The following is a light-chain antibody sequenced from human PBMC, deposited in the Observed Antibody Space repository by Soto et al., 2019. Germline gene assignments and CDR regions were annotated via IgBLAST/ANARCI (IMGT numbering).Light chain of an antibody. V-gene: IGKV3-20*01. Sequence: EIVLTQSPSTLSLSPGERATLSCRASQSVSSSYLAWYQQKPGQAPRLLIYGASSRATGIPDRFSGSGSGTDFTLTISRLEPEDFAVYYCQQYGSSPLTVGPGTKVDIK. J-gene: IGKJ3*01. CDR3: QQYGSSPLT. CDR1: QSVSSSY. CDR2: GAS.